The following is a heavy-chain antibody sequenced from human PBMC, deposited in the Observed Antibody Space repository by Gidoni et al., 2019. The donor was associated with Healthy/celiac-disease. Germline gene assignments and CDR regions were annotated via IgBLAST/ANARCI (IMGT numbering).Heavy chain of an antibody. J-gene: IGHJ5*02. CDR2: ISYDGSNK. CDR3: ARDSGHYDSSGYFGP. D-gene: IGHD3-22*01. CDR1: GFTFSSYA. V-gene: IGHV3-30*04. Sequence: QVQLVESGGGVVQPGRSLRLSCAASGFTFSSYAMHWVRQAPGKGLEWVAVISYDGSNKYYADSVKGRFTISRDNSKNTLYLQMNSLRAEDTAVYYCARDSGHYDSSGYFGPWGQGTLVTVSS.